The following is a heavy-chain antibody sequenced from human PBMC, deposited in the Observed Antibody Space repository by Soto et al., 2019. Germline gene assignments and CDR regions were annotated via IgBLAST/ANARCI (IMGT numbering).Heavy chain of an antibody. D-gene: IGHD2-21*01. CDR1: EDTFTHYD. Sequence: QVELVQSGAEVKKPGASVKVSCQASEDTFTHYDINWVRQATGQGLEWMGWMNPNTGNIDYAHKFQGRLTMTRDTSTRTVYMELSSLRSDDTAVYYCVRRVASGHRSWLDPWGQGTLVTVSS. CDR2: MNPNTGNI. CDR3: VRRVASGHRSWLDP. J-gene: IGHJ5*02. V-gene: IGHV1-8*02.